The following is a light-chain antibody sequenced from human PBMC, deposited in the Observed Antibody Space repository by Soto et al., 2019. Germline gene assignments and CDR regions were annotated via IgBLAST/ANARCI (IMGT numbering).Light chain of an antibody. CDR2: DVT. CDR1: SSDVGGYNY. J-gene: IGLJ1*01. Sequence: QSALTQPASVSGSPGQSITISCTGTSSDVGGYNYVSWYQQHPGQAPKLMIYDVTNRPSGVSNRFSGSKSANTASLTISGLQAEDEADYYCSSYTSSSTLVFGTGTKVTVL. V-gene: IGLV2-14*03. CDR3: SSYTSSSTLV.